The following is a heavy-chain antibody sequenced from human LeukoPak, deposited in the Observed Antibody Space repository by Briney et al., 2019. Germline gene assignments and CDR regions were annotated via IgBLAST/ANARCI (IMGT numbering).Heavy chain of an antibody. CDR3: TREESSTTCSDV. Sequence: ASVKVSCKASGYTFTGHYMHWVRQAPGQGLEWMGWINPNSGGTNYAQKFQGRVTMTRDTSISTAYMELSRLRSDDTAVYYCTREESSTTCSDVWGQGTTVTVSS. V-gene: IGHV1-2*02. CDR1: GYTFTGHY. CDR2: INPNSGGT. J-gene: IGHJ6*02. D-gene: IGHD2-2*01.